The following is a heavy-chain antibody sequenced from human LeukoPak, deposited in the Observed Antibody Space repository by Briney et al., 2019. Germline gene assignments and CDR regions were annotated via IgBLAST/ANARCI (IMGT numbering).Heavy chain of an antibody. J-gene: IGHJ4*02. CDR3: GNRDCAGNRCSQFYVY. D-gene: IGHD2/OR15-2a*01. Sequence: PGGSLRLSCAASGFTVSSNYMSWVRQAPGKGLEWVSVIYSGGNTYYADSVKGRFTISRDNSKNTLFVQMNSLTAEDTAVYYCGNRDCAGNRCSQFYVYGGQGTLVTVSS. V-gene: IGHV3-53*01. CDR1: GFTVSSNY. CDR2: IYSGGNT.